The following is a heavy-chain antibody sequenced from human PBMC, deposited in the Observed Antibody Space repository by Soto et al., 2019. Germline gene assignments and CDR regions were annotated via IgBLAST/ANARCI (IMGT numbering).Heavy chain of an antibody. J-gene: IGHJ4*02. Sequence: QVQLVQSGAEVKKPGSSVKVSCKASGGTFSSYAISWVRQAPGQGLEWMGGIIPIFGTANYAQKFQGRVTITADESTSTAYRELSSLRSEDTAVYYCAREKFSSSWYPGELDYWGQGTLVNVSS. V-gene: IGHV1-69*01. CDR3: AREKFSSSWYPGELDY. CDR1: GGTFSSYA. D-gene: IGHD6-13*01. CDR2: IIPIFGTA.